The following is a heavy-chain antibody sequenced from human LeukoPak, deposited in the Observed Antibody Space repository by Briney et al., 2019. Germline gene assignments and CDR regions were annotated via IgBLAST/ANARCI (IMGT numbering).Heavy chain of an antibody. J-gene: IGHJ4*02. D-gene: IGHD5-18*01. V-gene: IGHV3-23*01. CDR2: IFGSGGSP. CDR1: GFTFGSHA. CDR3: GKTTVGYSSGQKPAWPVDY. Sequence: GGSLRLSCEASGFTFGSHAMYWVRQAPGKGLEWVAGIFGSGGSPHYTDPVKGRFTISRDNSRNTVYLQINSLRAEDTAVYYCGKTTVGYSSGQKPAWPVDYWGQGTLVTVSS.